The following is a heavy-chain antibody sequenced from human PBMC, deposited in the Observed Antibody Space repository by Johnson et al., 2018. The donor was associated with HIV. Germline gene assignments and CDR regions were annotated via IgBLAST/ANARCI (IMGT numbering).Heavy chain of an antibody. CDR3: ARAIRVTMGGDAFDI. CDR1: GFTFSSHW. J-gene: IGHJ3*02. V-gene: IGHV3-66*02. D-gene: IGHD3-10*01. CDR2: IYSDGTT. Sequence: VQLVESGGGLVQPGGSRRLSCAASGFTFSSHWMHWVRQAPGKGLVWVSVIYSDGTTYYADSVKGRFTISRDTSKNTLYLQMNNLRPDDTAVYYCARAIRVTMGGDAFDIWGQGTMVTVSS.